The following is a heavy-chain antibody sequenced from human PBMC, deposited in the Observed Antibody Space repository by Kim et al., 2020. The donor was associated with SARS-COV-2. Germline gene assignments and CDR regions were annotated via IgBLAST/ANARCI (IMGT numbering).Heavy chain of an antibody. CDR3: AKEAGLDYYDSSGYCMD. Sequence: GGSLRLSCAASGFTFSSYGMHWVRQAPGKGLEWVAVISYDGSNKYYADSVKGRFTISRDISKNTLYLQMNSLRAEDTAVYYCAKEAGLDYYDSSGYCMD. CDR2: ISYDGSNK. D-gene: IGHD3-22*01. J-gene: IGHJ6*03. CDR1: GFTFSSYG. V-gene: IGHV3-30*18.